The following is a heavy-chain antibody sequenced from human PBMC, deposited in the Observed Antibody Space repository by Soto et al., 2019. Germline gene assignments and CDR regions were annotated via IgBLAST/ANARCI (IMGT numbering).Heavy chain of an antibody. Sequence: QVQLVESGGGVVQPGRSLRLSCAASGFTFSSYGMHWVRQAPGKGLEWVAVISYDGSNKYYADSVKGRFTISRDNSKNTLYLQMNSLRAEDTAVYYCAKLDAIAAAGPYYYCGMDVWGQGTTVTVSS. CDR1: GFTFSSYG. J-gene: IGHJ6*02. CDR3: AKLDAIAAAGPYYYCGMDV. V-gene: IGHV3-30*18. CDR2: ISYDGSNK. D-gene: IGHD6-13*01.